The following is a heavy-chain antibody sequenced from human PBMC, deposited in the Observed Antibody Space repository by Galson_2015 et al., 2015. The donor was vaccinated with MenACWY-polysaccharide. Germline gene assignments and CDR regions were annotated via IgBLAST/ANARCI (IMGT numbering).Heavy chain of an antibody. D-gene: IGHD6-25*01. J-gene: IGHJ3*02. V-gene: IGHV3-7*01. Sequence: SLRLSCAASGLVFSNYWMTWVRQAPGKGLEWVANINQNGRTKQYLGSLRGRVSISRDNAKDSVFLQMTSLRSEDTAVYYCSAGDDSDIWGQGIMVSISS. CDR3: SAGDDSDI. CDR1: GLVFSNYW. CDR2: INQNGRTK.